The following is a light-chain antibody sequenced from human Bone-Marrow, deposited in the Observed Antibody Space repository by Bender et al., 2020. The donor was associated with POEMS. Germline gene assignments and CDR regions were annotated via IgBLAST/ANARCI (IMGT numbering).Light chain of an antibody. V-gene: IGLV2-14*01. Sequence: QSALTQPTSMSGSPGQSITISCTGTSSDVGSYNRVSWYQQPPDTAPKVMIYDVNNRPSGISNRFSGSKSGNTASLTISGLQAEDEADYYCCSFTSTSSYVFGTGTKVTVL. CDR2: DVN. J-gene: IGLJ1*01. CDR1: SSDVGSYNR. CDR3: CSFTSTSSYV.